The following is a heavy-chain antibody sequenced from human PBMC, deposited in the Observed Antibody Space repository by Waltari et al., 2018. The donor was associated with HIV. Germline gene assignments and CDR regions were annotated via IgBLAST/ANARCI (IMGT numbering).Heavy chain of an antibody. V-gene: IGHV4-34*01. CDR1: GGSFSGYY. D-gene: IGHD3-3*01. CDR2: INQSGST. Sequence: QVQLQQWGAGLLKPSETLSLTCAVYGGSFSGYYWSWIRQPPGKGLEWIGEINQSGSTNYNPALKSRVTISVDTSKNQFSLKLSSVTAADTAVYYCARDGAYYDFWSGYYHYYGMDVWGQGTTVTVSS. CDR3: ARDGAYYDFWSGYYHYYGMDV. J-gene: IGHJ6*02.